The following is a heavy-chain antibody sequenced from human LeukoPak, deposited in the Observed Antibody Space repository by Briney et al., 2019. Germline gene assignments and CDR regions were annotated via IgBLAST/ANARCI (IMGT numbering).Heavy chain of an antibody. CDR2: INPNSGGT. V-gene: IGHV1-2*02. CDR1: GGTFSSYA. CDR3: ARVDGTGTTFYAAFDI. D-gene: IGHD1-7*01. J-gene: IGHJ3*02. Sequence: ASVKVSCKASGGTFSSYAISWVRQAPGQGLEWMGWINPNSGGTDYAQKFQGRVTMTRDTSISTAYMELSRLRSDDTAVYYCARVDGTGTTFYAAFDIWGQGTMVTVSS.